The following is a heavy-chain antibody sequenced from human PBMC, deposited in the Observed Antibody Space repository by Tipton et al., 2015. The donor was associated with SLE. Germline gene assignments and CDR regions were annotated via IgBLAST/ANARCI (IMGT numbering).Heavy chain of an antibody. CDR3: AREEENDFWSGGDAFDI. D-gene: IGHD3-3*01. CDR2: IYYSGST. J-gene: IGHJ3*02. CDR1: GGSISSGGYY. Sequence: TLSLTCTVSGGSISSGGYYWSWIRQHPGKGLEWIGYIYYSGSTYYNPSLKSRVTISVDTSKNQFSLKLSSVTAADTAVYYCAREEENDFWSGGDAFDIWGQGTMVTASS. V-gene: IGHV4-31*03.